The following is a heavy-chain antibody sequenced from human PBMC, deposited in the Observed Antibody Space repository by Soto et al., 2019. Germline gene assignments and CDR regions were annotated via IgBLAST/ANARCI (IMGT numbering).Heavy chain of an antibody. CDR3: AKARWFGELLIDY. CDR1: GFTFSSYA. CDR2: ISGSGGST. V-gene: IGHV3-23*01. J-gene: IGHJ4*02. D-gene: IGHD3-10*01. Sequence: PGGSLRLSCAASGFTFSSYAMSWVRQAPGKGLEWVSAISGSGGSTYYADSVKGRFTISRDNSKNTLYLQMNSLGAEDTAVYYCAKARWFGELLIDYWGQGTLVTVSS.